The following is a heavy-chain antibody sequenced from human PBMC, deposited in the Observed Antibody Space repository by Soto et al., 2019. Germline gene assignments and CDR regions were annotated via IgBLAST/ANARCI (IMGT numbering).Heavy chain of an antibody. J-gene: IGHJ6*02. D-gene: IGHD2-15*01. CDR2: ITAFNGNT. Sequence: QVHLVQSGAEVKKPGASVKVSCKTSGYTFTNFGISWVRQAPGQGLEWMGWITAFNGNTNYGQKFQGRVTMTTDTSMSTGYMELRNLRSDDTAVYYCARDLGGVEVPGVTRADVWGQGTTVIVSS. V-gene: IGHV1-18*01. CDR1: GYTFTNFG. CDR3: ARDLGGVEVPGVTRADV.